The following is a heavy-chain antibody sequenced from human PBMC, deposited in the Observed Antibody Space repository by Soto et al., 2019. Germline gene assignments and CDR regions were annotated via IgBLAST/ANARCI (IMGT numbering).Heavy chain of an antibody. Sequence: SETLSLTCTVSGGSISSYYWSWIRQPPGKGLEWIGYIYYSGSTNYNPSLKSRVTISVDTSKNQFSLKLSSVTAADTAVYYCARHGGIAAAAPWSVNWFDPWGQGTLVTVSS. V-gene: IGHV4-59*08. CDR1: GGSISSYY. D-gene: IGHD6-13*01. CDR2: IYYSGST. J-gene: IGHJ5*02. CDR3: ARHGGIAAAAPWSVNWFDP.